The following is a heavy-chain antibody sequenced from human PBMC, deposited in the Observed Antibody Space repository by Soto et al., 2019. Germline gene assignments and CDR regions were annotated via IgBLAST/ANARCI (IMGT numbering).Heavy chain of an antibody. CDR1: GFTFSSHG. Sequence: GGSLRLSCAASGFTFSSHGMHWVRQAPGKGLEWLAVIWYDATKQFYVDSVKGRFTISRDNSKNTLNLQMNSLRVDDTAIYYCVAARRHYYTDYFDYWGQGILVTVSS. D-gene: IGHD3-22*01. CDR3: VAARRHYYTDYFDY. J-gene: IGHJ4*02. V-gene: IGHV3-33*01. CDR2: IWYDATKQ.